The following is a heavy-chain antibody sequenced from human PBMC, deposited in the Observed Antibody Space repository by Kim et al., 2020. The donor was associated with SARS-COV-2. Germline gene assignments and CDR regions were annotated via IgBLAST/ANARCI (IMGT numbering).Heavy chain of an antibody. CDR3: ASRPNWDHAFDN. CDR1: GGSINSGSYY. CDR2: IYSSGGT. J-gene: IGHJ4*02. D-gene: IGHD7-27*01. V-gene: IGHV4-31*03. Sequence: SETLSLTCTVSGGSINSGSYYWNWIRQHPGKGLEWIGYIYSSGGTSYNPSLKSRVSISIDTSKNQFSLNLSSVTVADTAVYYYASRPNWDHAFDNWGQGTLVTVSS.